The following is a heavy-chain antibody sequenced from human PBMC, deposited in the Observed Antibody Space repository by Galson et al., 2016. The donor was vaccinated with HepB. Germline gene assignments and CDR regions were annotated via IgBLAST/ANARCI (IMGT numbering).Heavy chain of an antibody. J-gene: IGHJ4*02. D-gene: IGHD3-22*01. CDR2: VYYNGAT. V-gene: IGHV4-59*03. Sequence: SETLSLTCTVSGGSINGYFWAWIRQPPGKGLEWLGHVYYNGATSYSPSPWSRVAMSVDMSKNQWSLGLNSMTAADTAFYYCARYDIRGYYYEIWGQGTLVTVSS. CDR1: GGSINGYF. CDR3: ARYDIRGYYYEI.